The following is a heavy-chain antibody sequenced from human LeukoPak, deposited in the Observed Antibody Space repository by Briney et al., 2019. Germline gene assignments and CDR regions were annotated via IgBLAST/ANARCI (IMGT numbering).Heavy chain of an antibody. J-gene: IGHJ5*02. V-gene: IGHV4-59*12. D-gene: IGHD2-2*01. CDR3: ARATYDIVVVPAAFFDP. CDR2: IYYTGST. CDR1: GGSISSYY. Sequence: KASETLSLTCTVSGGSISSYYWSWIRQPPGKGLEWIGYIYYTGSTNYNPSLKSRVTISVDTSKNQFSLKLSSVTAADTAVYYCARATYDIVVVPAAFFDPWGQGTLVTVSS.